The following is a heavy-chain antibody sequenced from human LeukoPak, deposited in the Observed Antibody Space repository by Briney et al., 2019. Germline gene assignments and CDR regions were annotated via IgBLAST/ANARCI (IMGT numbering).Heavy chain of an antibody. CDR3: AKVGPTAAGNY. D-gene: IGHD6-13*01. CDR1: GFTFSSYA. CDR2: MSYDGSNK. J-gene: IGHJ4*02. Sequence: PGRSLRLSCTASGFTFSSYAMHWVRQAPGKGLEWVALMSYDGSNKYYADSVKGRFSISRDNAKNSLYLQMNSLRAEDTALYYCAKVGPTAAGNYWGQGTLVTVSS. V-gene: IGHV3-30-3*01.